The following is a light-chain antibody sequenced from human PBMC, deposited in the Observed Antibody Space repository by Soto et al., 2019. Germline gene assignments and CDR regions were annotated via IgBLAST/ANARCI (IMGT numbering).Light chain of an antibody. Sequence: EIVLTQSPGTLSLSPGERATLSCRASQSVRSNYLAWYQHKPGQAPRLLIYGASNRATGNPDRFSGSGSGTDFTLTISRLEPEDFVVYFCKQYDTSPGTFGPGTKVDIK. V-gene: IGKV3-20*01. CDR1: QSVRSNY. CDR3: KQYDTSPGT. CDR2: GAS. J-gene: IGKJ3*01.